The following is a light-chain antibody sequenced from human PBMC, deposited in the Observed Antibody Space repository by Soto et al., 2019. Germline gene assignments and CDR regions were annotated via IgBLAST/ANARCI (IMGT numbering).Light chain of an antibody. CDR3: QQRARWPWT. J-gene: IGKJ1*01. CDR1: QSLTSSY. V-gene: IGKV3D-20*02. CDR2: GAS. Sequence: EIVLTQSPGTLSLSPGERATLSCRASQSLTSSYLAWYQQKPGQAPRLLIYGASSRATGIPDRFSGSGSGTDFSLTISSLEPEDFAVYYCQQRARWPWTFGQGTKVDIK.